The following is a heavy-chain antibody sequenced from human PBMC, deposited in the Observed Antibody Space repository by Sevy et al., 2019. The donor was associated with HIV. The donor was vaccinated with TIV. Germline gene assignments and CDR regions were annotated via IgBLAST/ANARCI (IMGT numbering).Heavy chain of an antibody. V-gene: IGHV3-23*01. CDR1: GFTFSKYS. Sequence: GGSLRLSCAASGFTFSKYSMSWVRQPPGKGLEWVSTLSCGCGEINYADSVKGRFTISRDNSKSSVYLQMNNLRPEDMAVYYCAREGCTRPHDYWGQGTLVTVSS. D-gene: IGHD2-8*01. J-gene: IGHJ4*02. CDR2: LSCGCGEI. CDR3: AREGCTRPHDY.